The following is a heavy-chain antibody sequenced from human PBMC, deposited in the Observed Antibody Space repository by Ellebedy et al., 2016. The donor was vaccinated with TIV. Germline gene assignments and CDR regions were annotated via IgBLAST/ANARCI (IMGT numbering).Heavy chain of an antibody. V-gene: IGHV3-48*04. Sequence: PGGSLRLSCAASGFTFNNFGMNWVRQAPGKGLEWISYISSSGSTIYYADSVNGRFTISRDNANNSLYLQINSLRAEDTAVYYGARSITLVRGVSGLGWFDPWGQGTPVTVSS. CDR3: ARSITLVRGVSGLGWFDP. CDR1: GFTFNNFG. J-gene: IGHJ5*02. CDR2: ISSSGSTI. D-gene: IGHD3-10*01.